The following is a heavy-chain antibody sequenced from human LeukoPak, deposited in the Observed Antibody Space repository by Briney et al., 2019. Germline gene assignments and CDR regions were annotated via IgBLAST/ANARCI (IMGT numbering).Heavy chain of an antibody. Sequence: SETLSLTCTVSGGSISSYYWRWIRQPAGRGLEWIGRIYTSGSTNYNPPLKSRATMPVHTSKNQFSLKLSAVTAADTAVFFFARDLWFGKPRKFDPWGQRTLVTVSS. CDR1: GGSISSYY. J-gene: IGHJ5*02. D-gene: IGHD3-10*01. V-gene: IGHV4-4*07. CDR3: ARDLWFGKPRKFDP. CDR2: IYTSGST.